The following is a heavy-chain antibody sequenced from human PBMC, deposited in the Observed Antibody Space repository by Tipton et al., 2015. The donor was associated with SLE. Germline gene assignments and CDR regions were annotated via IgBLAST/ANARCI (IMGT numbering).Heavy chain of an antibody. CDR3: ARFRREEDVFHI. J-gene: IGHJ3*02. CDR1: GYIFSQYW. CDR2: IYPGDPDT. D-gene: IGHD1-26*01. Sequence: QLVQSGAEVRKPGESLKISCKGSGYIFSQYWIGWVRQMPGKGLNWMGIIYPGDPDTRYSPSFQGHVSISADKSTSTVYLQWDSLKASDTAMYYCARFRREEDVFHIWGPGTMVTVSS. V-gene: IGHV5-51*03.